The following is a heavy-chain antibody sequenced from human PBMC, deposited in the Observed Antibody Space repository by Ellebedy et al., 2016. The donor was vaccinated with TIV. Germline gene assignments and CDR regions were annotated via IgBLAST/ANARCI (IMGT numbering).Heavy chain of an antibody. CDR1: GFTFSNSA. CDR3: AREPGPGNYYGGSNYDDF. CDR2: ISDGGGGT. Sequence: PGGSLRLSCAASGFTFSNSAMGWVRQAPGKGLEWVSSISDGGGGTYFTDSVEGRFTISRDNSENTLYLQINSLRAEDTAVYYCAREPGPGNYYGGSNYDDFWGQGTLVTVSS. V-gene: IGHV3-23*01. J-gene: IGHJ4*02. D-gene: IGHD3-22*01.